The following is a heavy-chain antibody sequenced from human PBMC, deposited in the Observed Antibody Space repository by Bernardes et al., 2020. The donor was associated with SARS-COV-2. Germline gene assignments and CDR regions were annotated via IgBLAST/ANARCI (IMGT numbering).Heavy chain of an antibody. V-gene: IGHV3-33*01. D-gene: IGHD4-17*01. CDR3: ARDDRGDYGHSMDV. J-gene: IGHJ6*02. CDR1: GFTFSSYG. CDR2: IWYDGSNK. Sequence: GGSLRLSCAASGFTFSSYGMHWVRQAPGKGLEWVAVIWYDGSNKYYAESVKGRFTISRDNSKNTLYLQMNSLRAEDTAVYYCARDDRGDYGHSMDVWGQGTTVTVSS.